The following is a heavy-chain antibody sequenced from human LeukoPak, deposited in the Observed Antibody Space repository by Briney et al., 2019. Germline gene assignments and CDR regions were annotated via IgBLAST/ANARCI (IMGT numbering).Heavy chain of an antibody. CDR3: ARDQNTLYGSGSYFDY. Sequence: SQTLSLTCTVSGGSISSGDYYWSWIRQPPGKGLEWIGYIYYSGSTNYNPSLKSRVTISVDTSKNQFSLKLSSVTAADTAVYYCARDQNTLYGSGSYFDYWGQGTLVTVSS. V-gene: IGHV4-30-4*08. CDR1: GGSISSGDYY. D-gene: IGHD3-10*01. CDR2: IYYSGST. J-gene: IGHJ4*02.